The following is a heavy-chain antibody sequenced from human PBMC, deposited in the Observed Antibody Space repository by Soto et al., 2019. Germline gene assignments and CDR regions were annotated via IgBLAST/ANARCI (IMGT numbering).Heavy chain of an antibody. Sequence: ASVKVSCTASGYTFTSYAMHWVRQAPGQRLEWMGWIKNGNGNTKYSQKFQGRVTITRDTSASTAYMELSSLRSEDTALYYCAREWLVRGLLDYWGQGTLVTVSS. J-gene: IGHJ4*02. CDR1: GYTFTSYA. V-gene: IGHV1-3*04. CDR3: AREWLVRGLLDY. D-gene: IGHD6-19*01. CDR2: IKNGNGNT.